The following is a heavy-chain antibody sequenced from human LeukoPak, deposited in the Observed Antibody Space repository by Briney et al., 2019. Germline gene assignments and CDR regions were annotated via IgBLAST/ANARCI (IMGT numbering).Heavy chain of an antibody. J-gene: IGHJ3*02. CDR3: ARNYYGSGSYQDAFDI. CDR1: GGSIRSYY. CDR2: IYYSGST. D-gene: IGHD3-10*01. V-gene: IGHV4-59*01. Sequence: SETLSLTCTVSGGSIRSYYWSWIRQPPGKGLEWIGYIYYSGSTNYNPSLKSRVTISVDTSKNQFSLKLSSVTAADTAVYYCARNYYGSGSYQDAFDIWGQGTMVTVSS.